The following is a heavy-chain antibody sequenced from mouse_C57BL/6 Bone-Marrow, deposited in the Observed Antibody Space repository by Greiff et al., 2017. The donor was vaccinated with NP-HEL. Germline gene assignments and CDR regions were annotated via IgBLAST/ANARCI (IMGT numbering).Heavy chain of an antibody. CDR1: GYTFTSYW. V-gene: IGHV1-69*01. Sequence: QVQLQQPGAELVMPGASVKLSCKASGYTFTSYWMHWVKQRPGQGLEWIGEIDPPDSYTNYNQKFKGKSTLTVDKSSSTAYMQLSSLTSEDSAVYYCARSEDYAMDYWGQGTSVTVSS. J-gene: IGHJ4*01. CDR2: IDPPDSYT. CDR3: ARSEDYAMDY.